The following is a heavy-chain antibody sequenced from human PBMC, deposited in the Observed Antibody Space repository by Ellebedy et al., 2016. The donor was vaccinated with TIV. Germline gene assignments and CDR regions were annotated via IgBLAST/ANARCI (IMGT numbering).Heavy chain of an antibody. V-gene: IGHV1-2*02. Sequence: ASVKVSXXASGYTFTGYYMHWVRQAPGQGLEWMGWFNPNSGATDYAQKFQGRVTMTRDTSISTAYMELSRMRSDDTAVYYCARGGGVVVTAIRSFDYWGQGTLVTVSS. D-gene: IGHD2-21*02. CDR3: ARGGGVVVTAIRSFDY. J-gene: IGHJ4*02. CDR2: FNPNSGAT. CDR1: GYTFTGYY.